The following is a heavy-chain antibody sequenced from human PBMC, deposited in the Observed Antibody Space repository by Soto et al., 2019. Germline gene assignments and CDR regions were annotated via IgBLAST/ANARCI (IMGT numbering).Heavy chain of an antibody. CDR3: ARGGRYRYGLDV. J-gene: IGHJ6*02. Sequence: QVQLQESGPGLVKPSETLFLTCTVSGGSFSPYYWSWIRQPPGKGLEWIGYIYHSGPTNYNPSLKSRLNISVDTSKNQLSLKLTSMTAADTAVYYCARGGRYRYGLDVWGQGTTVTVSS. V-gene: IGHV4-59*01. CDR2: IYHSGPT. D-gene: IGHD1-1*01. CDR1: GGSFSPYY.